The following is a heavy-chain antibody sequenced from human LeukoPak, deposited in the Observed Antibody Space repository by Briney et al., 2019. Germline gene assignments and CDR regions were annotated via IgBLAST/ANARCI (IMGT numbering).Heavy chain of an antibody. Sequence: GGSLRLSCAASGIIFSDFGMHWVRQAPGKGLEWVAFIRYDGSNKYYADSVKGQFTISRDNSKNTLYLQMNSLRAEDTAVYYCAKDAPNYGGNDRFDYWGQGTLVTVSS. CDR2: IRYDGSNK. D-gene: IGHD4-23*01. V-gene: IGHV3-30*02. J-gene: IGHJ4*02. CDR1: GIIFSDFG. CDR3: AKDAPNYGGNDRFDY.